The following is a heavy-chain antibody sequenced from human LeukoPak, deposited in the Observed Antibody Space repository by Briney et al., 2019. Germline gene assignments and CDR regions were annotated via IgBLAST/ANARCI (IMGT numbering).Heavy chain of an antibody. V-gene: IGHV4-34*01. CDR2: INHSGSS. D-gene: IGHD5-18*01. Sequence: PSETLSLTCAVYGGSFSAYYWTWIRQPPGKGLEWIGEINHSGSSNYNSSLRSRVTISVDTSYKQFSLRLSSVTAADTAMYYCAPRGDIEHSYVYGKWFDPWGQGTRVTVSS. CDR1: GGSFSAYY. J-gene: IGHJ5*02. CDR3: APRGDIEHSYVYGKWFDP.